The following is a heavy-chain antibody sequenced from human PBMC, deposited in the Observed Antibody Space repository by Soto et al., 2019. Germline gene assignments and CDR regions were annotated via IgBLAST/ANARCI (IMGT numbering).Heavy chain of an antibody. CDR3: ARDIDYYDSSGYYRDY. Sequence: EVQLVESGGGLVKPGGSLRLSCAASGFTFSSYSMNWVRQAPGKGLEWVSSISSSSSYIYYADSVKGRFTISRDNAKNSLYLQMNSLRAEDTAVYYCARDIDYYDSSGYYRDYWSQGTLVTVSS. D-gene: IGHD3-22*01. CDR1: GFTFSSYS. CDR2: ISSSSSYI. J-gene: IGHJ4*02. V-gene: IGHV3-21*01.